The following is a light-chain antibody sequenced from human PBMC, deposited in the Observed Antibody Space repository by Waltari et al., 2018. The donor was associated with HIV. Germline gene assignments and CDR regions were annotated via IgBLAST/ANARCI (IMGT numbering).Light chain of an antibody. Sequence: SYELTQPPSVSVSPGQTASITCSGDKLGDKYPSWYQQKPGQSPLLVIYQDTNRPSGIPERFSGSNSGNTATLTISGTQAMDEADYYCQAWDSSSVVFGGGTKLTVL. CDR3: QAWDSSSVV. CDR2: QDT. V-gene: IGLV3-1*01. J-gene: IGLJ2*01. CDR1: KLGDKY.